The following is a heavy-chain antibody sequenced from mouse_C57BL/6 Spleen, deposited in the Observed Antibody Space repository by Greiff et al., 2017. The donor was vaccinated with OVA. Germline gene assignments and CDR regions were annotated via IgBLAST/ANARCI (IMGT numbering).Heavy chain of an antibody. J-gene: IGHJ2*01. V-gene: IGHV1-64*01. Sequence: VQLQQPGAELVKPGASVKLSCKASGYTFTSYWMHWVKQRPGQGLEWIGMIHPNSGSTNYNEKFKSKATLTVYKSSSTAYMQLSSLTSEDSAVYYCARNDGYYDFDYWGQGTTLTVSS. CDR1: GYTFTSYW. D-gene: IGHD2-3*01. CDR2: IHPNSGST. CDR3: ARNDGYYDFDY.